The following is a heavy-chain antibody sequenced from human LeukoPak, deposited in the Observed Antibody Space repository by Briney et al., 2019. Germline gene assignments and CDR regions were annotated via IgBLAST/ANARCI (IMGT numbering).Heavy chain of an antibody. J-gene: IGHJ4*02. Sequence: PGGSLRLSCAASGFTFSSYAMSWVRQAPGKGLEWVSVISGSGGSTYYADSVKGRFTISRDNSKNTLYLQMNSLRAEDAAVYYCAKGMLGYCSGGSCYPLDYWGQGTLLTVSS. CDR1: GFTFSSYA. CDR2: ISGSGGST. CDR3: AKGMLGYCSGGSCYPLDY. D-gene: IGHD2-15*01. V-gene: IGHV3-23*01.